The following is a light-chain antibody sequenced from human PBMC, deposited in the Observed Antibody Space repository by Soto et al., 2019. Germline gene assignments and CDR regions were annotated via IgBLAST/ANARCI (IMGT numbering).Light chain of an antibody. J-gene: IGLJ1*01. CDR3: QSYDSSLSVLYV. V-gene: IGLV1-40*01. CDR2: GNS. Sequence: QPVLTQPPSVSGAPGQRVTISCTGNSSNIGAGYDVHWYQQLPGTAPKLLIHGNSNRPSGVPDRFSGSKSGTSASLAITGLQAEDEADYYCQSYDSSLSVLYVFGTGTKLTVL. CDR1: SSNIGAGYD.